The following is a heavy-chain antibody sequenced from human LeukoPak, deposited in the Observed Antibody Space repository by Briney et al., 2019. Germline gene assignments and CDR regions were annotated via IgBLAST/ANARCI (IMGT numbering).Heavy chain of an antibody. CDR1: GGSFSGYY. D-gene: IGHD3-9*01. CDR2: INHSGST. J-gene: IGHJ3*02. V-gene: IGHV4-34*01. CDR3: ARQAYDILTGYNVAFDI. Sequence: PSETLSLTCAVYGGSFSGYYWSWIRQPPGKGLEWIGEINHSGSTNYNPSLKSRVTISVDTSKNQFSLKLSSVTAADTAVYYCARQAYDILTGYNVAFDIWGQGTMVTVSS.